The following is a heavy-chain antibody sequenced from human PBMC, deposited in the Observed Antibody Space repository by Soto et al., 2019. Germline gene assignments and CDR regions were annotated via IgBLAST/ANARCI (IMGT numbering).Heavy chain of an antibody. Sequence: DVQLVESGGGLVQPGGSLRLSCAVSGFTFGNYWMHWVRQAPGKGLMWVSRINADGRTTSYADFVEGRFTISRDNAKNTLSLEMNSLRAEDTAAYYCARDFTTAETPGDDFDYWGQGTLVTVSS. CDR1: GFTFGNYW. J-gene: IGHJ4*02. D-gene: IGHD4-17*01. V-gene: IGHV3-74*01. CDR3: ARDFTTAETPGDDFDY. CDR2: INADGRTT.